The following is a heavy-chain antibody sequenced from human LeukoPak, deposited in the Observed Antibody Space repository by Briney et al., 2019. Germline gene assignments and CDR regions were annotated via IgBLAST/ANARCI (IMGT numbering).Heavy chain of an antibody. V-gene: IGHV4-30-4*01. CDR1: GGSISSGDYY. D-gene: IGHD2-8*01. Sequence: PSETLSLTCTVSGGSISSGDYYWSWIRQPPGTGLEWIGYIYYSGSTYYNPSLKSRVTISVNTSKNQFSLKLSSVTAADTAVYYCARGSCTNGVCSPFDYWGQGTLVTVSS. CDR2: IYYSGST. CDR3: ARGSCTNGVCSPFDY. J-gene: IGHJ4*02.